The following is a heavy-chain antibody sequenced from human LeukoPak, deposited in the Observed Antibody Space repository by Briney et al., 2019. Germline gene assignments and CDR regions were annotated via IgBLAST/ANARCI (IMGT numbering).Heavy chain of an antibody. CDR1: GGSISNSY. V-gene: IGHV4-59*08. D-gene: IGHD3-3*01. Sequence: SSETLSLTCTVSGGSISNSYWSWIRQPPGKGLEWIGYIYYSGSTDYNPSLTGRVTISLDTSKNQFSLRLSSVTAADTAVYYCARRRGDFWSDYYAFDYWGQGTLVTISS. CDR3: ARRRGDFWSDYYAFDY. J-gene: IGHJ4*02. CDR2: IYYSGST.